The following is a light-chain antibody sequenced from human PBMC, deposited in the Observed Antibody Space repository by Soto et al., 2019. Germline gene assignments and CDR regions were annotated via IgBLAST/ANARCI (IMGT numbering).Light chain of an antibody. Sequence: QSALTQPASVSGSPGQSITISCTETSSDVAEYKYVSWYQQHPGRAPKLIIYDVSNRPSGVSNRFSGSKSGSTASLTISGLRAEDEADYYCSAYTTSIALDVFGAGTKLTVL. CDR2: DVS. J-gene: IGLJ1*01. CDR1: SSDVAEYKY. CDR3: SAYTTSIALDV. V-gene: IGLV2-14*03.